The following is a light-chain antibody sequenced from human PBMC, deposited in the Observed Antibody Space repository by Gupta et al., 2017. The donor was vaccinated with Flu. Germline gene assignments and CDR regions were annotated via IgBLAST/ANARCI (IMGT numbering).Light chain of an antibody. CDR1: QSISSW. CDR2: KAS. V-gene: IGKV1-5*03. J-gene: IGKJ1*01. Sequence: DIQMTQSPSTLSASVGDRVTLTCRASQSISSWLAWYQQKPGKAPKLLIYKASSLESGVPSRFSGNGSETEFTLTINSLQPDDFATYYCQHYNSYSQPFGQGTKVEIK. CDR3: QHYNSYSQP.